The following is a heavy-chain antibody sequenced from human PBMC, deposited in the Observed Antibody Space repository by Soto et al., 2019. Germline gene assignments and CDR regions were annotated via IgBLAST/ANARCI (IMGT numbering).Heavy chain of an antibody. CDR2: INPNSGGT. D-gene: IGHD4-17*01. CDR1: GYTFTGYY. J-gene: IGHJ6*02. CDR3: ARDRDNGDYVICGMDV. V-gene: IGHV1-2*02. Sequence: ASVKVSCKASGYTFTGYYMHWVRQAPGQGLEWMGWINPNSGGTNYAQKFQGSVTMTRDTSISTAYMELSRLRSDDTAVYYCARDRDNGDYVICGMDVWGQGTTVTVYS.